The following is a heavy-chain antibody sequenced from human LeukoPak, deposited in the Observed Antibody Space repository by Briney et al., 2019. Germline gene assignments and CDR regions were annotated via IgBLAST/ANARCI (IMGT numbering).Heavy chain of an antibody. CDR3: GKSGSRGWDYFEY. D-gene: IGHD6-19*01. J-gene: IGHJ4*02. Sequence: GGSLRLSCAASGFTFSSYAMNWVRQAPGKGLEWVSTISGDGGDTHYADSVRGRFTISRANSKNTLFMQMNSLRAEDTAVYYCGKSGSRGWDYFEYWGQGTLVTASS. CDR1: GFTFSSYA. V-gene: IGHV3-23*01. CDR2: ISGDGGDT.